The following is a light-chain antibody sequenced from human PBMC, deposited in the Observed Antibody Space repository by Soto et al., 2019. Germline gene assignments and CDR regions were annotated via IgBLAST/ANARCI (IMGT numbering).Light chain of an antibody. Sequence: QSALIQPASVSGSPGQSITISCTGTSSDVGSYNLVSWYQQHPGKAPKLMIYEGSKRPSGVSNRFSGSKSGNTASLTISGLQAEDEADYYCCSYAGSSTLGNVVFGGGTKLTVL. V-gene: IGLV2-23*01. CDR1: SSDVGSYNL. CDR2: EGS. CDR3: CSYAGSSTLGNVV. J-gene: IGLJ2*01.